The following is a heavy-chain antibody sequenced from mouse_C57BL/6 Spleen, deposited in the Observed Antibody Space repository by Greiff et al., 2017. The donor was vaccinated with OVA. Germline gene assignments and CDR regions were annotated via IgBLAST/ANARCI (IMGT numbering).Heavy chain of an antibody. CDR1: GYAFSSSW. D-gene: IGHD2-2*01. J-gene: IGHJ1*03. V-gene: IGHV1-82*01. CDR2: IYPGDGDT. CDR3: ALQGYDWYVDV. Sequence: VQLQQSGPELVKPGASVKISCKASGYAFSSSWMNWVKQRPGKGLEWIGRIYPGDGDTNYNGKFKGKATLTADKSSSTAYMQLSSLTSEDSAVYFCALQGYDWYVDVWGTGTTVTVSS.